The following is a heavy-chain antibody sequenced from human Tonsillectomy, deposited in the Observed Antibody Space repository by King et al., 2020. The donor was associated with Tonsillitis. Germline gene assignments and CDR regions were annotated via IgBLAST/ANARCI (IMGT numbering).Heavy chain of an antibody. CDR2: IKSKTDGGTT. CDR1: GFTFSNAW. D-gene: IGHD4-23*01. V-gene: IGHV3-15*01. Sequence: VQLVESGGGLVKPGGSLRLSCAASGFTFSNAWMSWVRQAPGKGLEWVGRIKSKTDGGTTDYAAPVKGRFTISRDDSKNTLYLQMNSLKTEDTAVYYCTDYGGNSGAFDIWGQGTMVTVSS. CDR3: TDYGGNSGAFDI. J-gene: IGHJ3*02.